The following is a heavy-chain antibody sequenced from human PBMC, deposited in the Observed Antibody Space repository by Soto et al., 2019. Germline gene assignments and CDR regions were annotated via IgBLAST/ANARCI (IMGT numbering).Heavy chain of an antibody. CDR1: GGSISSSSYY. Sequence: QLQLQESGPGLVKPSETLSLTCTVSGGSISSSSYYWGWIRQPPGKGLEWIGSIYYSGSTYYNPSLKSRVTISVDTSKNQFSLKLSSVTAADTAVYYCASQGVVEWLSYYYYGMDVWGQGTTVTVSS. CDR3: ASQGVVEWLSYYYYGMDV. V-gene: IGHV4-39*01. CDR2: IYYSGST. D-gene: IGHD3-3*01. J-gene: IGHJ6*02.